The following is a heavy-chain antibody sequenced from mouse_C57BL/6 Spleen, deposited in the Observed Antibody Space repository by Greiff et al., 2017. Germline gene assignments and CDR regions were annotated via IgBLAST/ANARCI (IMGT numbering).Heavy chain of an antibody. CDR3: ARHWGTTVFGAMDY. D-gene: IGHD1-1*01. V-gene: IGHV5-12*01. J-gene: IGHJ4*01. Sequence: EVQGVESGGGLVQPGGSLKLSCAASGFTFSDYYMYWVRQTPEKRLEWVAYISNGGGSTYYPDTVKGRFTISRDNAKNTMYLQMSRLKSEDTAMYYCARHWGTTVFGAMDYWGQGTSVTVSS. CDR2: ISNGGGST. CDR1: GFTFSDYY.